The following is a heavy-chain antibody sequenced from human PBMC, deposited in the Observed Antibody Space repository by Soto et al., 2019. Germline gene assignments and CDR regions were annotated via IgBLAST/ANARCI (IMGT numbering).Heavy chain of an antibody. V-gene: IGHV4-30-4*01. J-gene: IGHJ4*02. D-gene: IGHD5-18*01. Sequence: ASETLSLTCTVSGGSISSGAYYWSWIRQPPGKGLEWIGYIDYSGSTYYNPSLKSRVTISVDTSKNQFSLKLSSVTAADTAVYYCARYSYCKETLFDYWGQGTLVTVSS. CDR1: GGSISSGAYY. CDR2: IDYSGST. CDR3: ARYSYCKETLFDY.